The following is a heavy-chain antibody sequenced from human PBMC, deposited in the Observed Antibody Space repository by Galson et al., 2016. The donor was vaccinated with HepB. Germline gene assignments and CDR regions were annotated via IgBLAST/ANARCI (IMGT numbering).Heavy chain of an antibody. V-gene: IGHV1-46*01. D-gene: IGHD4-23*01. Sequence: SVKVSCKASGYTFTGYYLHWIRQASGQGLEFVGSVSPTTGSATYSQKFQGRVTLTRDTSTSTVYMELNSLQSQDTAVYFCAREGAEAAAEYGGNSGAYGYWGQGTLVIVSS. CDR3: AREGAEAAAEYGGNSGAYGY. J-gene: IGHJ4*02. CDR2: VSPTTGSA. CDR1: GYTFTGYY.